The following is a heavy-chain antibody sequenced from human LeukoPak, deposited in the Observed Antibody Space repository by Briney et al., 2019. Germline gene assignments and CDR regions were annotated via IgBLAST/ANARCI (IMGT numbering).Heavy chain of an antibody. V-gene: IGHV3-21*01. D-gene: IGHD4-17*01. CDR2: ITRDSIYT. J-gene: IGHJ6*03. Sequence: GGSLRLSCAASKFTFSNYNMNWVRQTPGKGLEWVSSITRDSIYTFYADSVKGRFTISRDNAKNSLSLQMNSLRAEDTAVYYCARDPYNGYYGDDYYYYMDVWGKGTTVTISS. CDR3: ARDPYNGYYGDDYYYYMDV. CDR1: KFTFSNYN.